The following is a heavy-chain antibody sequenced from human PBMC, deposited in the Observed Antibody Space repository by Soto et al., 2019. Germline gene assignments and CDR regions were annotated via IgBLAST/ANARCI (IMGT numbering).Heavy chain of an antibody. V-gene: IGHV1-18*04. J-gene: IGHJ6*02. CDR1: GYTFTSYG. Sequence: ASVKVSCKASGYTFTSYGISWVRQAPGQGLEWMGWISAYNGNTNYAQKLQGRVTMTTDTSTSTAYMELRSLRSDDTAVYYCARDGRIVVVPARRDYYYYGMEVWGQGTTVTVCS. CDR3: ARDGRIVVVPARRDYYYYGMEV. D-gene: IGHD2-2*01. CDR2: ISAYNGNT.